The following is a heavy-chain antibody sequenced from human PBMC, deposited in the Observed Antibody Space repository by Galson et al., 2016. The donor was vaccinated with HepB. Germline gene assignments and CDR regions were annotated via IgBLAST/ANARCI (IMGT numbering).Heavy chain of an antibody. D-gene: IGHD3-3*01. V-gene: IGHV3-30*18. Sequence: SLRLSCAASGFTFSSYGMHWVRQAPGKGLEWVAVISHAYDGSKKYYADSVKGRFTISRDNSENKLYLQMNSLRGEDTAVYYCAKDLAEYDYWRVGMDVWGQGITVIVSS. J-gene: IGHJ6*02. CDR1: GFTFSSYG. CDR2: ISHAYDGSKK. CDR3: AKDLAEYDYWRVGMDV.